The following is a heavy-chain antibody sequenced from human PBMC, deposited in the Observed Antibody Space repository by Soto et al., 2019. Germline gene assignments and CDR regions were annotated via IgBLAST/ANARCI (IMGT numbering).Heavy chain of an antibody. CDR3: ARGGHVVVVTAALDY. CDR1: GDTFTDYY. CDR2: VNPSGGHT. Sequence: QVQLMQSGAEVKKPGASVKVSCKASGDTFTDYYIHWVRQAPGQGLEWMGTVNPSGGHTTYAQHFLGRGTXTXEXSPXTLYMELTSLTSDDTAVYYCARGGHVVVVTAALDYWGQGTLVTVSS. D-gene: IGHD2-21*02. J-gene: IGHJ4*02. V-gene: IGHV1-46*01.